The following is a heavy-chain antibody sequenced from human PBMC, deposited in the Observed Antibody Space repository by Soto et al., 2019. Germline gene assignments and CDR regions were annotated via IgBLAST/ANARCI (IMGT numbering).Heavy chain of an antibody. D-gene: IGHD3-9*01. Sequence: GGSLRLSCAASGFTFSSYWMSWVRQAPGKGLEWVANIKQDGSEKYYVDSVKGRFTISRDNAKNSLYLQMNSLRAEDTAVYYCARSAAPQYDILTGYYSYWGQGTLVTVSS. CDR1: GFTFSSYW. J-gene: IGHJ4*02. CDR2: IKQDGSEK. CDR3: ARSAAPQYDILTGYYSY. V-gene: IGHV3-7*01.